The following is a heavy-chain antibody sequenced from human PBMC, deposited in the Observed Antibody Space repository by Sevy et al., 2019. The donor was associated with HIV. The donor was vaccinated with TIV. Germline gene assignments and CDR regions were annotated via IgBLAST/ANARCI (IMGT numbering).Heavy chain of an antibody. CDR2: INPNSGGT. CDR3: ARDYIVVVVAATQQYYYYGMDV. D-gene: IGHD2-15*01. CDR1: GYTFTGYY. Sequence: ASVKVSCKASGYTFTGYYMHWVRQAPGQGLEWMGWINPNSGGTNYAQKFQGRVTMTRDTSINTAYMELSRLRSDDTAVYYCARDYIVVVVAATQQYYYYGMDVWGQGTTVTVSS. J-gene: IGHJ6*02. V-gene: IGHV1-2*02.